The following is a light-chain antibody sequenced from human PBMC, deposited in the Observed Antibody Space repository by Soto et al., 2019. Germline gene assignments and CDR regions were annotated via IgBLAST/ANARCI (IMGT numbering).Light chain of an antibody. CDR2: GTS. V-gene: IGKV3-20*01. CDR1: QSISSTY. CDR3: QQYGSSPWT. Sequence: ENVLTQSPGTLSLSPGERATLSCRASQSISSTYLAWYYQKPGQAPRLLIYGTSYRAAGIPDRFSGSGSGTDFTLTISRLAPEDFAVYYCQQYGSSPWTFGQGTKVEIK. J-gene: IGKJ1*01.